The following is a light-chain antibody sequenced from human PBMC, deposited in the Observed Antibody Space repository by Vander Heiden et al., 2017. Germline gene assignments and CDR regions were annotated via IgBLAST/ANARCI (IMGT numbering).Light chain of an antibody. J-gene: IGKJ2*01. V-gene: IGKV2-28*01. CDR3: MQALQTQYT. Sequence: IVMTQSLLSLPVTPGEPASISCRSSQSLLHSNGYNYLDWYLQKPGQSPQLLIYLGSNRASGVPDRFSGSGSGTDFTLKISRVEAEDVGVYYCMQALQTQYTFGQGTKLEIK. CDR1: QSLLHSNGYNY. CDR2: LGS.